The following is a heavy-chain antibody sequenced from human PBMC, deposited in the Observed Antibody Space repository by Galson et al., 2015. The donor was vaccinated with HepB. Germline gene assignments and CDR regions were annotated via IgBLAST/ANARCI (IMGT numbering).Heavy chain of an antibody. D-gene: IGHD3-10*01. CDR2: ISYDGSNK. CDR1: GFTFSDYA. V-gene: IGHV3-30-3*01. CDR3: ARGYGSGSMDV. J-gene: IGHJ6*02. Sequence: SLRLSCAASGFTFSDYAMHWVRQAPGKGLEWVAVISYDGSNKYYADSVKGRFTISRDNSKNTLYLQMNSLRAEDTAVYYCARGYGSGSMDVWGQGTMVTVSS.